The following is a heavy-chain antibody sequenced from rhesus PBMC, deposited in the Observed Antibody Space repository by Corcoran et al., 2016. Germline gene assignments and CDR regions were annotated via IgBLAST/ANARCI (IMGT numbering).Heavy chain of an antibody. V-gene: IGHV4-106*01. CDR2: IYGSGGGT. D-gene: IGHD3-16*01. Sequence: QVQLQESGPGLVKPSETLSLTCAVSGGSISDDYYWSWIRQRPGQGLEWIGYIYGSGGGTNYNPSLKNRVTISIDMSKNQFSLKLNSVTAADTAMYYCARPYSGSYYRFDVWGAGVLVTVSS. CDR1: GGSISDDYY. J-gene: IGHJ5-1*01. CDR3: ARPYSGSYYRFDV.